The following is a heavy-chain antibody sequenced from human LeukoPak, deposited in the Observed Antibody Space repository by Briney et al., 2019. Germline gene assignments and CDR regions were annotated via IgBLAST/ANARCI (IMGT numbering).Heavy chain of an antibody. J-gene: IGHJ6*03. D-gene: IGHD2-2*02. CDR1: GFTFSSYA. Sequence: GGSLRLSCAASGFTFSSYAMSWVRQAPGKGLEWVSAISGSGGSTYYADSVKGRFTISRDNSKNTLYLQMNSLRAEDTAVYYCAKALVTYCSSTSCYTPMDVWGKGTTVTVSS. CDR2: ISGSGGST. V-gene: IGHV3-23*01. CDR3: AKALVTYCSSTSCYTPMDV.